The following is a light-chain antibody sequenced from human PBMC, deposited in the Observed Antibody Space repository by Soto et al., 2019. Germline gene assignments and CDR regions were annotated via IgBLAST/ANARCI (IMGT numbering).Light chain of an antibody. CDR3: CSYAGSSTPYV. CDR2: EVS. Sequence: QSALTQPASVSGSPGQSITISCTGTSSDVGSYNLVSSYQQHPGKAPKLMIYEVSKRPSGVSNRFSGSKSGNTASLTISGLQAEDEADYYCCSYAGSSTPYVFGTGTKLTVL. V-gene: IGLV2-23*02. CDR1: SSDVGSYNL. J-gene: IGLJ1*01.